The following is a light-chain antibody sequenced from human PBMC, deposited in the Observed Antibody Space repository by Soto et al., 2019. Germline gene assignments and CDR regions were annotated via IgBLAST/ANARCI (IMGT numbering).Light chain of an antibody. J-gene: IGLJ2*01. CDR1: SSDVGGYNY. CDR2: DVS. CDR3: MSYTSSNSRV. V-gene: IGLV2-14*01. Sequence: QSALTQPASVSGSPGQSITISCTGTSSDVGGYNYVSWSQQHPGKGPKLRIYDVSNRPSGVSNRFSGSKSGNTASLTISWLQAEDEADYYCMSYTSSNSRVFGGGTKLTVL.